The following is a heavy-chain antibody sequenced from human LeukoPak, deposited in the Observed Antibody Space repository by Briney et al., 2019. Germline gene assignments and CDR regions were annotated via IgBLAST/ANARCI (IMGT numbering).Heavy chain of an antibody. J-gene: IGHJ4*02. CDR1: GGTFSSYA. CDR2: ISAYNGNT. Sequence: ASVKVSCKASGGTFSSYAISWVRQAPGQGLEWMGWISAYNGNTNYAQKLQGRGTMTTDTSTSTAYMELRSLRSDDTAVYYCARDPTLIIANYYGSGSYSLGNLDYWGQGTLVTVSS. D-gene: IGHD3-10*01. V-gene: IGHV1-18*01. CDR3: ARDPTLIIANYYGSGSYSLGNLDY.